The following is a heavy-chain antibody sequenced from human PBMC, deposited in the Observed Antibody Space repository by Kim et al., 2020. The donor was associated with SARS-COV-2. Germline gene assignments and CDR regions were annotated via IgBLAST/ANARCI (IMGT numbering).Heavy chain of an antibody. D-gene: IGHD3-10*01. V-gene: IGHV3-23*01. Sequence: SGQGRVTISRENSKNTVYLQMNSLRAEDTAIYHCVKGYYDSGNYYTLGHWGQGTLVTVSS. CDR3: VKGYYDSGNYYTLGH. J-gene: IGHJ4*02.